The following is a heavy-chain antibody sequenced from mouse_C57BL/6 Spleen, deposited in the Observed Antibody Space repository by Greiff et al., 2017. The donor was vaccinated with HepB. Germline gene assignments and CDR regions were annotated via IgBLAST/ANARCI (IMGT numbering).Heavy chain of an antibody. CDR1: RYTFTSYW. Sequence: QVQLKQPGAELVRPGSSVKLSCKASRYTFTSYWMHWVKQRPIQGLEWIGNIDPSDSETHYNQKFKDKATLTVDKSSSTAYMQLSSLTSEDSAVYYCARYYYGSSYVDYWGQGTTLTVSS. V-gene: IGHV1-52*01. CDR2: IDPSDSET. CDR3: ARYYYGSSYVDY. D-gene: IGHD1-1*01. J-gene: IGHJ2*01.